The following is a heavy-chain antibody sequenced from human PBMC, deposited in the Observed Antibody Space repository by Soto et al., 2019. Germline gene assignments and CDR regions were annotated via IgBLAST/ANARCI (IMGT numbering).Heavy chain of an antibody. Sequence: PSETLSLTCTVSGGSVISGSYYWSWIRQPPGKGLEWIGYIYYSGSTNYNPSLKSRVTISVDTSKNQFSLKLSSVTAADTAVYYCARGAARRYNWFDPWGQGTLVTVSS. CDR3: ARGAARRYNWFDP. D-gene: IGHD6-6*01. V-gene: IGHV4-61*01. CDR1: GGSVISGSYY. CDR2: IYYSGST. J-gene: IGHJ5*02.